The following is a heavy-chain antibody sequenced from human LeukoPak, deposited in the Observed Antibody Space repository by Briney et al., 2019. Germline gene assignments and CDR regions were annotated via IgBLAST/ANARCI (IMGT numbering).Heavy chain of an antibody. CDR2: ISSSGSTI. V-gene: IGHV3-48*03. CDR1: GFTFSSYE. CDR3: ARVSGWYVFDY. J-gene: IGHJ4*02. Sequence: GGSLRLSCAAPGFTFSSYEMNWVRQAPGKGLEWVSYISSSGSTIYYADSVKGRFTISRDNAKNSLYLQMNSLRAEDTAVYYCARVSGWYVFDYWGQGTLVAVSS. D-gene: IGHD6-19*01.